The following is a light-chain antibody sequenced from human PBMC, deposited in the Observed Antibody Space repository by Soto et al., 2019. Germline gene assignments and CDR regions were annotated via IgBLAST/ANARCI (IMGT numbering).Light chain of an antibody. V-gene: IGLV4-69*01. CDR1: SGHSSYA. CDR3: QTWGTGIPWV. CDR2: LNSDGSH. J-gene: IGLJ3*02. Sequence: QSVLPQSPSASASLGASGKLTCTRSSGHSSYAIAWHQQQPEKGPRYLMKLNSDGSHSKGDGIPDRFSGSSSGAERYLTISSLQSEDEADYYCQTWGTGIPWVFGGGTKVTVL.